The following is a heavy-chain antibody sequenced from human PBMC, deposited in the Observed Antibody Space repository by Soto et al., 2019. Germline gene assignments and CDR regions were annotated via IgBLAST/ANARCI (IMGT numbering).Heavy chain of an antibody. J-gene: IGHJ5*02. CDR2: IWYDGSNK. Sequence: GGSLRLSCAASGFTFSSYGMHWVRQAPGKGLEWVAVIWYDGSNKYYADSVKGRFTISRDNSKNTLYLQMNSLRAEDTAVYYCARDGGYSYGFFMGDNWFDPWGQGTLVTVSS. CDR3: ARDGGYSYGFFMGDNWFDP. D-gene: IGHD5-18*01. V-gene: IGHV3-33*01. CDR1: GFTFSSYG.